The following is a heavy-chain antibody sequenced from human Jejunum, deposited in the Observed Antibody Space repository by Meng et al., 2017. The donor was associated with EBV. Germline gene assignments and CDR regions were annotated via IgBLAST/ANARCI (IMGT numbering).Heavy chain of an antibody. Sequence: QVQLVQSGXEVKKXXXSVKGSWKASGYTFTEYAMHWLRQAPGQRLEWMGWFSTANDNTKYSQKFQGRVTITRDTSASTGYMELSSLRSEDTAVYYCARRNYGDYGDGFDYWGQGTLVTVSS. CDR3: ARRNYGDYGDGFDY. V-gene: IGHV1-3*04. CDR1: GYTFTEYA. CDR2: FSTANDNT. J-gene: IGHJ4*02. D-gene: IGHD4-17*01.